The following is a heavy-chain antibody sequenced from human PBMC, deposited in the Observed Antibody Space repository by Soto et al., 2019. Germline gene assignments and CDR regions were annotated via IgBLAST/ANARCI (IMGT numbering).Heavy chain of an antibody. V-gene: IGHV3-66*01. D-gene: IGHD6-19*01. J-gene: IGHJ6*02. Sequence: EVQLVESGGGLVQPGGSLRLSCAASGFTVSSNYMSWVRQAPGMGPEWVSVIYSGGTTYYADSLKGRFTISSDNSKNTLYLQMNSPRAEDTAVYYCARVGWSHKYDYYCMDVWGQGTTVTVSS. CDR3: ARVGWSHKYDYYCMDV. CDR1: GFTVSSNY. CDR2: IYSGGTT.